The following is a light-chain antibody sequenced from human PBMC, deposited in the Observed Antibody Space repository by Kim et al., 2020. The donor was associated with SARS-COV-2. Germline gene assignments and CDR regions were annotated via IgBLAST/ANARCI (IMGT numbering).Light chain of an antibody. V-gene: IGLV1-47*01. CDR3: AAWDDSLSGPV. J-gene: IGLJ2*01. Sequence: QTDTISPAGTTSSIEHTDGSGYQHPPGTAPKLLIYSNNRRPSGVPDRFAGSKSGTSASLAISGLRSDDEADYYCAAWDDSLSGPVFGGGTQLTVL. CDR2: SNN. CDR1: TSSIEHTD.